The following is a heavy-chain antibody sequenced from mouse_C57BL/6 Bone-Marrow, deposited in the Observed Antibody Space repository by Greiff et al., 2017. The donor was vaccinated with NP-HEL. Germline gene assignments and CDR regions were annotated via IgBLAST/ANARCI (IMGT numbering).Heavy chain of an antibody. CDR3: VRDQGLYGNLYYFDY. D-gene: IGHD2-1*01. V-gene: IGHV10-3*01. CDR2: IRSKSSNYAT. Sequence: EVKVVESGGGLVQPKGSLKLSCAASGFTFNTYAMHWVRQAPGKGLEWVARIRSKSSNYATYYADSVKDRFTISRDDSQSMLYLQMNNLKTEDTAMYYCVRDQGLYGNLYYFDYWGQGTTLTVSS. J-gene: IGHJ2*01. CDR1: GFTFNTYA.